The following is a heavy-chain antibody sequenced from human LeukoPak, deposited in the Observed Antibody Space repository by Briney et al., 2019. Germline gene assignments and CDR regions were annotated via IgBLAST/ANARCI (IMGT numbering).Heavy chain of an antibody. CDR1: GYTFTGYY. CDR3: ARAPPAAARCQPFDY. J-gene: IGHJ4*02. V-gene: IGHV1-2*02. D-gene: IGHD6-13*01. Sequence: ASVKVSCKASGYTFTGYYMHWVRQAPGQGLEWMGWINPNSGGTNYAQKFQGRVTMTRDTSISTAYMELSRLRSDDTAVYYCARAPPAAARCQPFDYWSQGTLVTVSS. CDR2: INPNSGGT.